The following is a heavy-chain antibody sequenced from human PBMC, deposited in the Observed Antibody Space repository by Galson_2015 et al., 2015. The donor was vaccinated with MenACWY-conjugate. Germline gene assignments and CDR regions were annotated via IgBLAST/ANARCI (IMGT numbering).Heavy chain of an antibody. D-gene: IGHD3-16*01. J-gene: IGHJ6*03. V-gene: IGHV3-74*01. Sequence: SLRLSCAASGFTFSSYWMHWVRQAPGKGLVWVSRVNSDGRGTGYADSVKGRFTISRDNAKNMLFLQMNSLKVEDTTVYYCARSYVPGSDRKNYYMDVWG. CDR1: GFTFSSYW. CDR2: VNSDGRGT. CDR3: ARSYVPGSDRKNYYMDV.